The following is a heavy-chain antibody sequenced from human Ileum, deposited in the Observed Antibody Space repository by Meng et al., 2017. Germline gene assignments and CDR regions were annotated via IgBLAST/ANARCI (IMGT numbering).Heavy chain of an antibody. Sequence: RAFDPARVQPSGTLPSTCAASGTWWSWFRQPPGKGLEWIGEIFQSGRTNYNPSLKSRVTISIDKSKSQISLQLSAVTAADTAVYSCATSNDRDVYYLGYWGQGTLVTVSS. D-gene: IGHD3-22*01. CDR3: ATSNDRDVYYLGY. CDR1: GTW. CDR2: IFQSGRT. V-gene: IGHV4-4*02. J-gene: IGHJ4*02.